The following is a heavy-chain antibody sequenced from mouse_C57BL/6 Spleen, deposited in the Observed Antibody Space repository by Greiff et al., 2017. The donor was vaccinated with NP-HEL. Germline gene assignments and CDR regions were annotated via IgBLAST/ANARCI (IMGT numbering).Heavy chain of an antibody. CDR1: GYSFTDYN. Sequence: EVQVVESGPELVKPGASVKISCKASGYSFTDYNMNWVKQSNGKSLEWIGVINPNYGTTSYNQKFKGKATLTVDQSSSTAYMQLNSLTSEDSAVYYCAREYGSSYDWYFDVWGTGTTVTVSS. V-gene: IGHV1-39*01. J-gene: IGHJ1*03. CDR2: INPNYGTT. CDR3: AREYGSSYDWYFDV. D-gene: IGHD1-1*01.